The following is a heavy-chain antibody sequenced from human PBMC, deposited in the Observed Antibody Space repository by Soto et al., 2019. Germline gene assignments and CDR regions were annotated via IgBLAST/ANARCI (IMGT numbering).Heavy chain of an antibody. Sequence: QVQLQESGPGLVKPSETLSLTCTVSGGSVSSGSYYWSWIRQPPGKGLEWIGYIYYSGSTNYNPSLXXRXTXXVEPSKNQFSLKLSSVTAADTAVYYCVRDTGGMDVWGQGTTVTVSS. CDR1: GGSVSSGSYY. CDR2: IYYSGST. CDR3: VRDTGGMDV. V-gene: IGHV4-61*01. J-gene: IGHJ6*02.